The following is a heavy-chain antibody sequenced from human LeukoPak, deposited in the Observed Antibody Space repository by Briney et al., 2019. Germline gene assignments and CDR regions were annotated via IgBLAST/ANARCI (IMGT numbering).Heavy chain of an antibody. CDR3: ARSRYYDSSGCYFDY. J-gene: IGHJ4*02. D-gene: IGHD3-22*01. Sequence: GGSLRLSCAASGFTFKLYWMHWVRQVPGKRPVWVSRINDDGSDTIYADSVRGRFTISRDDAKNTVYLQMNNLRAEDTAVYYCARSRYYDSSGCYFDYWGQGALVTVSS. CDR1: GFTFKLYW. CDR2: INDDGSDT. V-gene: IGHV3-74*01.